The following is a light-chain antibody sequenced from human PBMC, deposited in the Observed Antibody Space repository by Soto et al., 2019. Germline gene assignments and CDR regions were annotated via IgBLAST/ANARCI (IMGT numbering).Light chain of an antibody. V-gene: IGLV1-44*01. CDR1: SSNIGSNA. Sequence: QTALTQPPSASVTAGQRVTISSSGGSSNIGSNAVNWYQQLPGTAPKLLIHSNDQRPSGVPDRVSGSTSGTSASLAISGLQSEDEADYYCAAWDDSLNGLVFGTGTKVTVL. J-gene: IGLJ1*01. CDR2: SND. CDR3: AAWDDSLNGLV.